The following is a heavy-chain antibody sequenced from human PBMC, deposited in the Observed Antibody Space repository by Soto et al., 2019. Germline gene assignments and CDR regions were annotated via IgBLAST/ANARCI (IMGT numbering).Heavy chain of an antibody. J-gene: IGHJ6*03. V-gene: IGHV3-13*01. CDR3: ARMVRSVGPAALPGYYYYMDV. CDR2: IGTAGDT. CDR1: GFTFSSYD. Sequence: GGSLILSCAASGFTFSSYDMHWVRQATGKGLEWVSAIGTAGDTYYPGSVKGRFTISRENAKNSLYLQMNSLRAGDTAVYYCARMVRSVGPAALPGYYYYMDVWGKGTTVTVSS. D-gene: IGHD2-2*01.